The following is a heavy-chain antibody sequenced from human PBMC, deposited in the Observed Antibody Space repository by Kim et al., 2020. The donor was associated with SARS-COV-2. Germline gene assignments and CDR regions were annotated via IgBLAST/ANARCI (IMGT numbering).Heavy chain of an antibody. CDR1: GGSISSGGYY. J-gene: IGHJ4*02. D-gene: IGHD1-26*01. CDR3: ARASGSYYSLKAYYFDY. CDR2: IYYSGST. V-gene: IGHV4-31*03. Sequence: SETLSLTCTVSGGSISSGGYYWSWIRQHPGKGLEWIGYIYYSGSTYYNPSLKSRVTISVDTSKNQFSLKLSSVTAADTAVYYCARASGSYYSLKAYYFDYWGQGTLVTVSS.